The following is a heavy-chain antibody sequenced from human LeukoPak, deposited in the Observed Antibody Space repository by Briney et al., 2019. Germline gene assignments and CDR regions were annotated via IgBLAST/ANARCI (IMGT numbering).Heavy chain of an antibody. D-gene: IGHD4-17*01. CDR3: ARDIYDYGDYGASDY. Sequence: LLGGSLRLSCAASGFTFSSYGMHWVRQAPGKGLEWVAVIWYDGSNKYYADSVKGRFTISRDNSKNTLYLQMNSLRAEDTAVYYCARDIYDYGDYGASDYWGQGTLVTVSS. J-gene: IGHJ4*02. V-gene: IGHV3-33*01. CDR2: IWYDGSNK. CDR1: GFTFSSYG.